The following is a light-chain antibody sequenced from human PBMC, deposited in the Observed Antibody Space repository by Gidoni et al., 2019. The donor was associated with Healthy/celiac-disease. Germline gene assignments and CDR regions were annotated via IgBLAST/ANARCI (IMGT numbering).Light chain of an antibody. CDR3: QSADSSGTYVV. CDR2: KDS. V-gene: IGLV3-25*03. CDR1: ALPNQY. J-gene: IGLJ2*01. Sequence: SYELTQPPSVSVSPGQTARITCSGDALPNQYAYWYQQKPGQAPVLVIYKDSERPSGIPERFSGSSSGTTVTLTISGAQAEDEADYYCQSADSSGTYVVFGGGTKLTVL.